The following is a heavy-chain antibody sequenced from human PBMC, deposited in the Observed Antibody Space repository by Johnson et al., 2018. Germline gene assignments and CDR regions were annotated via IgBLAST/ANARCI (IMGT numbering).Heavy chain of an antibody. D-gene: IGHD2-8*02. CDR1: GFTFSSYS. Sequence: LVESGGGVVQPGRSLRLSCAASGFTFSSYSMNWVRQAPGKGLEWVSYISSSSSPIYSADSVKGRFTISRDNAKNSLYLQRNSLRDEDTAVYYCARVRGAWWRDAFDIWGQGAMVTVSS. CDR2: ISSSSSPI. J-gene: IGHJ3*02. V-gene: IGHV3-48*02. CDR3: ARVRGAWWRDAFDI.